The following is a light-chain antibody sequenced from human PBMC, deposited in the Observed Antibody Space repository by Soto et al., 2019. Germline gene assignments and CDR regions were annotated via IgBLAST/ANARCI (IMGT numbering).Light chain of an antibody. CDR3: QSYDSSTVV. V-gene: IGLV6-57*04. J-gene: IGLJ2*01. CDR2: EDN. CDR1: SGTIASNY. Sequence: LTQPHSVSESPGKTVTISCTRSSGTIASNYVQWYQQRPGSAPTTVIYEDNQRPSGVPDRFSGSTDGSSNSASLTISGLQTEDEADYYCQSYDSSTVVFGGGTKLTV.